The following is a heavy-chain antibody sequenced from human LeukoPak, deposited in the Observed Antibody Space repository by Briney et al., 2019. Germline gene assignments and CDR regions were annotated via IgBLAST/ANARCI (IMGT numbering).Heavy chain of an antibody. CDR1: GGSISSYY. V-gene: IGHV4-59*01. CDR3: ARRPKYYYYGMDV. J-gene: IGHJ6*02. Sequence: PSETLSLTCTVSGGSISSYYWSWIRQPPGKGLEWIGYIYYSGSTNYNPSLKSRATISVDTSKNQFSLKLSSVTAADTAVYYCARRPKYYYYGMDVWGQGTTVTVSS. CDR2: IYYSGST.